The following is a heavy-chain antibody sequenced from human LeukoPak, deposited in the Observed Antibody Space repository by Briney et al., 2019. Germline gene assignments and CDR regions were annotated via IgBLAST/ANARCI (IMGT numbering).Heavy chain of an antibody. V-gene: IGHV1-2*02. D-gene: IGHD6-13*01. CDR2: INPNSGAT. Sequence: ASVKVSCKASGYTFTDYFMHWVRQAPGQGLEWMGWINPNSGATNYAQNFQGRVTMTRDTSISTAYMELSRLRSDDTAVYYCARSSGPVIAAASLPFDHWGQGTLVTVSS. J-gene: IGHJ4*02. CDR3: ARSSGPVIAAASLPFDH. CDR1: GYTFTDYF.